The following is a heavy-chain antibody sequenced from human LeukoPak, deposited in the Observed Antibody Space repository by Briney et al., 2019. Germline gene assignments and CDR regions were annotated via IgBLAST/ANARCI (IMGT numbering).Heavy chain of an antibody. CDR3: ARAAAGYYDSSGYDYAEYFQH. Sequence: GGSLRLSCAASGFTFDDYAMHWVRQAPGKGLEWVSLIYSGGSTYYADSVKGRFTISRDNSKNTLYLQMNSLRAEDTAVYYCARAAAGYYDSSGYDYAEYFQHWGQGTLVTVSS. CDR1: GFTFDDYA. D-gene: IGHD3-22*01. J-gene: IGHJ1*01. V-gene: IGHV3-66*01. CDR2: IYSGGST.